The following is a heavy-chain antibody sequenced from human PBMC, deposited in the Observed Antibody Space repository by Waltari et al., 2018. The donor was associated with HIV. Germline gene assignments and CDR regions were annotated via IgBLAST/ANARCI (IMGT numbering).Heavy chain of an antibody. CDR1: GLTVSSTY. J-gene: IGHJ4*02. Sequence: EVQLVETGGGLIQPGGSLRLSCAVSGLTVSSTYMTWVRQAPGRGLECVSIIYSGGNTYYADSVKGRFTISRDNSKNTLYLQMNSLRAEDTAVYYCARAANWGQGTLVTVSS. CDR3: ARAAN. D-gene: IGHD6-25*01. CDR2: IYSGGNT. V-gene: IGHV3-53*02.